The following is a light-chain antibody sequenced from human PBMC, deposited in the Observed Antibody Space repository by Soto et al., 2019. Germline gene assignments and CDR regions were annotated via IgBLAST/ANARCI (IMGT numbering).Light chain of an antibody. J-gene: IGLJ2*01. CDR2: DVT. CDR1: SHNFGGFNF. Sequence: QSALTQPRPVPGSLGQSVTISCSGTSHNFGGFNFVSWYQHPPDKAPTLIIYDVTKRPSGVPDRFSGSKSGPTASLTISGLQAADESDYYCSSYVAGDILLFGGGSKLTVL. CDR3: SSYVAGDILL. V-gene: IGLV2-11*01.